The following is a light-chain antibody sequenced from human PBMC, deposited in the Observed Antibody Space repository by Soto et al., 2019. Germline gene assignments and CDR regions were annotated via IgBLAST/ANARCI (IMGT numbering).Light chain of an antibody. CDR2: LNSDGSH. Sequence: QLVLTQPPSASASLGASVKLTCTLSRGHNSYAIAWHQQQPEKGPRYLMKLNSDGSHSKGDGIPDRFSGSSSGAERYLTISSLQSEDEADYYCQTWSTGIRVFGGGTKLTVL. J-gene: IGLJ3*02. CDR3: QTWSTGIRV. CDR1: RGHNSYA. V-gene: IGLV4-69*01.